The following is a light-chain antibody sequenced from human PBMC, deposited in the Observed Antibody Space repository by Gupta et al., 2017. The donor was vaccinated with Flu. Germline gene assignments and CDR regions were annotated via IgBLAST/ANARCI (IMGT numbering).Light chain of an antibody. J-gene: IGKJ4*02. CDR2: WGS. CDR3: SQYLQGPV. Sequence: DMVMTQSRLSLTVTPGAPASISCRSSQSLLNSNGFNYLAWYLQRPGHSPQLLIHWGSSRAAGVPARFSGSGSGTDFTLKISRMEAEDVGVYYCSQYLQGPVFGEGTKVEI. CDR1: QSLLNSNGFNY. V-gene: IGKV2-28*01.